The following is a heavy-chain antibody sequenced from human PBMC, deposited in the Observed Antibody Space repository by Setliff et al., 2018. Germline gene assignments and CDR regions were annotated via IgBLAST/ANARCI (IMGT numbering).Heavy chain of an antibody. CDR3: ARTLYDYDILTGPGYYFDY. Sequence: PSETLSLTCTVSGGSISSSSYYWGWIRQPPGKGLEWIGSIYYSGSTYYNPSLKSRVTISVDTSKNQFSLKLSSVTAADTAVYYCARTLYDYDILTGPGYYFDYWARERWSPSPQ. J-gene: IGHJ4*02. D-gene: IGHD3-9*01. CDR2: IYYSGST. V-gene: IGHV4-39*07. CDR1: GGSISSSSYY.